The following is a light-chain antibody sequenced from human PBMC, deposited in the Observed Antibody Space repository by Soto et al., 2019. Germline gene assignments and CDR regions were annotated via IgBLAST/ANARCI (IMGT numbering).Light chain of an antibody. V-gene: IGKV3-11*01. CDR3: QQRSNWPPT. CDR1: QRVSSY. Sequence: ETVLTQSPVTLSLSPGERATLFCRASQRVSSYLAWYQQKPGQAPRLLIYDASNRASGIPARCSGSGSVTDFTLTISSLEPEDFAFYYCQQRSNWPPTFGGGTRVEIK. CDR2: DAS. J-gene: IGKJ4*01.